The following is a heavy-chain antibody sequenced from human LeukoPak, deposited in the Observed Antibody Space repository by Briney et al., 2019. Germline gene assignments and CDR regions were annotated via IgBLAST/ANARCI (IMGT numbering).Heavy chain of an antibody. CDR3: ARVASPIAAAGTWDY. D-gene: IGHD6-13*01. V-gene: IGHV3-33*01. J-gene: IGHJ4*02. CDR1: GFTFSSYG. Sequence: PGGSLRLSCAASGFTFSSYGMHWVRQAPGKGLEWVAVIWYDGSNKYYADSVKGRFTISRDNSKNTLYLQMNSLRAEDTAVYYCARVASPIAAAGTWDYWGQGTLVTVSS. CDR2: IWYDGSNK.